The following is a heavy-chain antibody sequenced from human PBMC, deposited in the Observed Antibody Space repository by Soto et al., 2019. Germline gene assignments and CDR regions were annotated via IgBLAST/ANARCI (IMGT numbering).Heavy chain of an antibody. CDR3: ASGKTSVLYFEY. D-gene: IGHD3-10*02. CDR2: IYYSGST. V-gene: IGHV4-31*03. CDR1: GASITNRGYY. Sequence: SETLSLTCTVSGASITNRGYYWSWIRQHPGKGLEWIGYIYYSGSTYYNPSLRSRVSISADTSKNQFSLELNSVTAADTAVYYFASGKTSVLYFEYWGQGTLVPVSS. J-gene: IGHJ4*02.